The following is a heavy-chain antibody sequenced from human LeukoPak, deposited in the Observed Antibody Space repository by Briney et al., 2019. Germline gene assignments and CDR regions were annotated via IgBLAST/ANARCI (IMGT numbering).Heavy chain of an antibody. D-gene: IGHD5-18*01. Sequence: SLTCPVSGGSISSSDYYWGWIRPPPGKGLEWVGYIYYSGSTYYNPSLKSRVTISVDTSKNQFSLKLSSVTAADTAVYYCARVEGEDTAMFYWGQGTLVTVSS. CDR3: ARVEGEDTAMFY. V-gene: IGHV4-30-4*01. CDR1: GGSISSSDYY. J-gene: IGHJ4*02. CDR2: IYYSGST.